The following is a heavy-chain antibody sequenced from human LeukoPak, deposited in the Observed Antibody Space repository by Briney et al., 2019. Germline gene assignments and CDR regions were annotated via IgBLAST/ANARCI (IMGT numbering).Heavy chain of an antibody. V-gene: IGHV1-2*02. CDR3: ARXRGAATTVVTATLDDY. CDR1: GYTFTGYF. CDR2: INPNSGGT. J-gene: IGHJ4*02. D-gene: IGHD4-23*01. Sequence: ASVQVSCKASGYTFTGYFMHWVRQAPGQGLEWMGWINPNSGGTKYAQKFQGRVTMTRDKSITTAYMELSRLTSDGTAVYYCARXRGAATTVVTATLDDYWGQGTLVTVS.